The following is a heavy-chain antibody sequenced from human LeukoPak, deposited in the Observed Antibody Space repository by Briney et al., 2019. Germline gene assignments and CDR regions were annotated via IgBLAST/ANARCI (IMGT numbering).Heavy chain of an antibody. CDR1: GGTFSSYA. V-gene: IGHV1-69*13. Sequence: SVKVSCKASGGTFSSYAISWVRQAPGQGLEWMGRIIPIFGTANYAQKFQGRVTITADESTSTAYMELSSLRSEDTAVYYCATPGEIVATTGAEYFQHWGQGTLVTVSS. CDR2: IIPIFGTA. D-gene: IGHD5-12*01. J-gene: IGHJ1*01. CDR3: ATPGEIVATTGAEYFQH.